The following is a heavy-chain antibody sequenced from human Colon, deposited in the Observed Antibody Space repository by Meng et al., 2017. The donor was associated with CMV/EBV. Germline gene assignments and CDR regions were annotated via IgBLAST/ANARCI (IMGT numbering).Heavy chain of an antibody. V-gene: IGHV6-1*01. J-gene: IGHJ6*02. CDR3: ASSGGDYGLDYYYGMDV. Sequence: LRLSCAISGDSVSSNSAAWNWIRQSPSRGLEWLGRTYYRSKWYNDYAVSVKSRITINPDTSKNQFSLHLNSVTPEDSAVYFCASSGGDYGLDYYYGMDVWGQGTTVTVSS. D-gene: IGHD4-17*01. CDR2: TYYRSKWYN. CDR1: GDSVSSNSAA.